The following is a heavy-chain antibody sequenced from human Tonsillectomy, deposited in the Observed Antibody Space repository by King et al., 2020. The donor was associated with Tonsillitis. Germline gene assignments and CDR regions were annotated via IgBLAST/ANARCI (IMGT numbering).Heavy chain of an antibody. CDR1: GGSISSSSYY. CDR3: ARQGAYYYASSGYELDY. V-gene: IGHV4-39*01. CDR2: IYYSGST. Sequence: MQLQESGPGLVKPSETLSLTCTVSGGSISSSSYYWGWIRQPPGKGLEWIGSIYYSGSTYYNPSLKSRVTISVDTSKNQFSLKLSSVTAADTAVYYCARQGAYYYASSGYELDYWGQGTLVTVSS. D-gene: IGHD3-22*01. J-gene: IGHJ4*02.